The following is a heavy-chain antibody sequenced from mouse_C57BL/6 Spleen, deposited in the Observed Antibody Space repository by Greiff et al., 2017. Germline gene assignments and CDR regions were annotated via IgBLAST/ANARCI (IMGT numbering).Heavy chain of an antibody. D-gene: IGHD1-1*01. Sequence: QVQLQQPGAELVRPGTSVKLSCKASGYTFTSYWMHWVKQRPGQGLEWIGVIDPSDSYTNYNQKFKGKATLTVDTSSSTAYMQLSSLTSEDSAVYYCARSITTVVPWYFDVWGTGTTVTVSS. CDR1: GYTFTSYW. CDR3: ARSITTVVPWYFDV. V-gene: IGHV1-59*01. J-gene: IGHJ1*03. CDR2: IDPSDSYT.